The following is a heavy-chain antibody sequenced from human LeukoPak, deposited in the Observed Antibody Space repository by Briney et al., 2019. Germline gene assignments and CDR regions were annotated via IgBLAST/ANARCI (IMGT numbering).Heavy chain of an antibody. D-gene: IGHD6-13*01. CDR2: ISSDGSSQ. CDR3: ARWAAAVDY. J-gene: IGHJ4*02. CDR1: GFTFSRYG. V-gene: IGHV3-30*03. Sequence: GGSLRLSCTASGFTFSRYGMHWVRQAPGKGLEWVTVISSDGSSQYYADSVKGRFTISRDNSKNTLYLQMNSLRAEDTAVYYCARWAAAVDYWGQGTLVTVSS.